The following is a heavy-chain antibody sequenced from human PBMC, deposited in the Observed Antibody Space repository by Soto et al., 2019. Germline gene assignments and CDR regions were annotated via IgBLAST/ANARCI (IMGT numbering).Heavy chain of an antibody. CDR3: AHRQRTVVVGAPFDL. Sequence: QITLRESGPTLVQPTQTLTLTCTLSGVSLSTSGEGVGWIRQPPGKALEWLALIYWDDDKRFSPSLKSRLAITRVISKNRVVMTMTDMAPEDTAIYYCAHRQRTVVVGAPFDLWGQGSQVTVSS. D-gene: IGHD2-15*01. CDR1: GVSLSTSGEG. CDR2: IYWDDDK. J-gene: IGHJ4*02. V-gene: IGHV2-5*02.